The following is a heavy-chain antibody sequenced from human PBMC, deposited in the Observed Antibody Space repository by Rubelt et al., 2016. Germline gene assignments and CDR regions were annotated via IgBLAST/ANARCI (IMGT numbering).Heavy chain of an antibody. Sequence: EVQLVESGGGLAQPGGSLRLSCTGSGFTFSNYSISWVRQAPGKGLEWVSSISSSSTYMFYSESVKGRFTISRDNAKTSLYLEMSSLRVEDTAVYYCARGLVGATVDYWGQGTQVTVS. J-gene: IGHJ4*02. CDR3: ARGLVGATVDY. CDR1: GFTFSNYS. CDR2: ISSSSTYM. D-gene: IGHD1-26*01. V-gene: IGHV3-21*01.